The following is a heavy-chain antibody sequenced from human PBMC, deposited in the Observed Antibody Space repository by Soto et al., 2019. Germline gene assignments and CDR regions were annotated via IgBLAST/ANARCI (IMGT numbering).Heavy chain of an antibody. CDR2: FFHTGAP. J-gene: IGHJ4*02. V-gene: IGHV4-39*01. CDR3: ARRRIVPTTNIDY. D-gene: IGHD1-26*01. CDR1: GDSITSSSFY. Sequence: PSETLSLTCTVSGDSITSSSFYWGWIRQPPGKGLEWSGHFFHTGAPYQYPTLKSRRRMSVDTSKNQSSLNLSSVTATDTAVYYCARRRIVPTTNIDYWGQGTLVTVSS.